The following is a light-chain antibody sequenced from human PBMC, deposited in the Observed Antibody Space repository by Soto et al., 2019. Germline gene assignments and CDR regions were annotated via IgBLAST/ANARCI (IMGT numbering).Light chain of an antibody. CDR1: SSDVGGYNY. J-gene: IGLJ1*01. CDR2: EVS. CDR3: SSYAGSKNTLGYV. Sequence: QSVLTQPPSASGSPGQSVTISCTGTSSDVGGYNYVSWYQQHPGKAPKLMIYEVSKRPSGVPDRFSGSKSGNTASLTVSGLQAEDEADYYCSSYAGSKNTLGYVFGTGTKVTVL. V-gene: IGLV2-8*01.